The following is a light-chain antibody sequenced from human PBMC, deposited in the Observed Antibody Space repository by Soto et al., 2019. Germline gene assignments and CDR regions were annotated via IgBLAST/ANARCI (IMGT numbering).Light chain of an antibody. CDR2: RNN. CDR1: SSNIGSNS. J-gene: IGLJ1*01. V-gene: IGLV1-47*01. CDR3: AAWDYSLSGYV. Sequence: QSVLTQPPSASGTPGQRVTISCSGSSSNIGSNSVYWYQQLPGTAPKLLIYRNNQRPSGVPDRFSGSKSGTSASLAISGLRSEDEADYYCAAWDYSLSGYVFGTGTKVTVL.